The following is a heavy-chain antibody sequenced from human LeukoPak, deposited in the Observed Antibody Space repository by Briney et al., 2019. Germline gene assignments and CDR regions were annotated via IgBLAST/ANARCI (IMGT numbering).Heavy chain of an antibody. V-gene: IGHV1-18*01. D-gene: IGHD5-24*01. J-gene: IGHJ4*02. Sequence: ASVTVSCKASGYTFTSYGISWVRQAPGQGLEWMGWISPYNGNTNYAQKLQGRVTMTTDTSTTTAYMELRSLRSDDTAVYDCAREMATIVIQYDDWGQGTLVTVSS. CDR2: ISPYNGNT. CDR3: AREMATIVIQYDD. CDR1: GYTFTSYG.